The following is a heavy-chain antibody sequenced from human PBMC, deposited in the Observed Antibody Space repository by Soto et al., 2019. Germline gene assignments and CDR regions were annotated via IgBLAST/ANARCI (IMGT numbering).Heavy chain of an antibody. J-gene: IGHJ6*02. V-gene: IGHV3-33*01. CDR1: GFTFSSYA. D-gene: IGHD2-2*01. CDR2: IGYDGNNK. CDR3: ARDHGGHQYYYGMDV. Sequence: PGGSLRLSCAASGFTFSSYAMHWVRQAPGKGLEWVAVIGYDGNNKYYGDSVKGRFTISRDNSKNTLYLQMNSLRAEDTAVYYCARDHGGHQYYYGMDVWGQGTTVTVSS.